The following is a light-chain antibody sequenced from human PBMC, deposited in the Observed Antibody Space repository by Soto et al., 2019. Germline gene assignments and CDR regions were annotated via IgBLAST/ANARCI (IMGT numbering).Light chain of an antibody. Sequence: ENVLMQSPDTLSLSPGERATLSCRASQSVSSSYLAWYQQKPGQAPRLLIYGASSRATGVPDRFSGTGSGTDFTLTISRREPEDFAMYYCQQYGNSMWTFGQGTKVEIK. CDR3: QQYGNSMWT. J-gene: IGKJ1*01. CDR1: QSVSSSY. CDR2: GAS. V-gene: IGKV3-20*01.